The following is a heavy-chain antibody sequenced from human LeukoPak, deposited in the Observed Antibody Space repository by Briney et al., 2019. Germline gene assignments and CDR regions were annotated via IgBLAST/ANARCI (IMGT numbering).Heavy chain of an antibody. CDR1: GFTFSPYT. V-gene: IGHV4-38-2*01. D-gene: IGHD1-1*01. Sequence: GSLRLSCAASGFTFSPYTMNWVRQAPGKGLEWIGSIYYSGSTYYNPSLKSRVTISVDTSKNQFSLKLSSVTAADTAVYYCARQRKPRNGDYFDYWGQGTLVTVSS. CDR2: IYYSGST. CDR3: ARQRKPRNGDYFDY. J-gene: IGHJ4*02.